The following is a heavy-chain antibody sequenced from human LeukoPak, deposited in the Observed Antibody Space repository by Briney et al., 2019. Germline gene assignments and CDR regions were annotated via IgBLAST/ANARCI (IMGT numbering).Heavy chain of an antibody. Sequence: GGSLRLSCAASGFTFSSYAMSWVRQAPGKGLEWVSAILGSGASTYYADSMKGRFTISRDNSKNTLYLQMNSLSAEDTAVYYCAREGPLGQLVDYWGQGTLVTVSS. CDR1: GFTFSSYA. CDR3: AREGPLGQLVDY. J-gene: IGHJ4*02. D-gene: IGHD6-6*01. V-gene: IGHV3-23*01. CDR2: ILGSGAST.